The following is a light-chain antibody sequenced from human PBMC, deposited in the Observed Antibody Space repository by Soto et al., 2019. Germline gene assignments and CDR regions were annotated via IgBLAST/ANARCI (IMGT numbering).Light chain of an antibody. CDR2: DVS. V-gene: IGLV2-14*01. CDR1: SSDVGGYNY. Sequence: QSALTQPASVSGSPGQSITISCTGTSSDVGGYNYVSWYQQHPGKAPKLMIYDVSNRPSGVSNRFSGSKSGNTASLTISGRQAEDEADYYCTSFTSGSTPYVFGTGTKLTVL. CDR3: TSFTSGSTPYV. J-gene: IGLJ1*01.